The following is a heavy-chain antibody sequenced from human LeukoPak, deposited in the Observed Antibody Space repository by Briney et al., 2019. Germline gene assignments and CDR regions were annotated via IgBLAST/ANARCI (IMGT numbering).Heavy chain of an antibody. V-gene: IGHV4-4*02. J-gene: IGHJ4*02. CDR2: NHRSGSP. CDR3: AREILGGFNPGAY. D-gene: IGHD1-14*01. CDR1: LDSTTSNF. Sequence: SETLSLTCTVSLDSTTSNFWSWVRQSPGKGLEWIGENHRSGSPNYNPSLQSRVTISIDRSRNQIALELSSVTAAGTAVYYCAREILGGFNPGAYWGQGTLVTVSS.